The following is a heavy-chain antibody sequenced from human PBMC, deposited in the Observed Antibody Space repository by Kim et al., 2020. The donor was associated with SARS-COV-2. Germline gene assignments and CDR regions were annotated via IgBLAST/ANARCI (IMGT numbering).Heavy chain of an antibody. V-gene: IGHV1-8*01. Sequence: ASVKVSCKASGYTFTSYDINWVRQATGQGLEWMGWMNPNSGNTGYAQKFQGRVTMTRNTSISTAYMELSSLRSEDTAVYYCARSGEEAAAGRNYYYYGMDVWGQGTTVTVSS. J-gene: IGHJ6*02. CDR1: GYTFTSYD. CDR2: MNPNSGNT. D-gene: IGHD6-13*01. CDR3: ARSGEEAAAGRNYYYYGMDV.